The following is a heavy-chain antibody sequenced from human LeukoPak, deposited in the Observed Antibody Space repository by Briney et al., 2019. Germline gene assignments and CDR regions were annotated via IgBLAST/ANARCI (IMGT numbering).Heavy chain of an antibody. CDR2: INPNSGGT. D-gene: IGHD5-18*01. V-gene: IGHV1-2*02. J-gene: IGHJ6*02. Sequence: ASVTVSCKASGYTFTSYGISWVRQAPGQGLEWMGWINPNSGGTNYAQKFQGRVTMTRDTSISTAYMELSRLRSDDTAVYYCARGGGYSYGYDYYYGMDVWGQGTTVTVSS. CDR3: ARGGGYSYGYDYYYGMDV. CDR1: GYTFTSYG.